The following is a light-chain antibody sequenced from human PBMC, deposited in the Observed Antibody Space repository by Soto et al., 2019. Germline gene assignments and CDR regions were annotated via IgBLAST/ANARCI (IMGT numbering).Light chain of an antibody. V-gene: IGKV1-39*01. CDR1: ERIKKY. CDR2: SAS. CDR3: QQSYTSIT. J-gene: IGKJ5*01. Sequence: DIQMTQSPXSLSASVGDRVTITCRASERIKKYLNWYQQQPGRAPKLLIYSASSLQSVIPSRFSSSWSGTDFTLTISSLQPEYFATYYCQQSYTSITFGQGTRLEI.